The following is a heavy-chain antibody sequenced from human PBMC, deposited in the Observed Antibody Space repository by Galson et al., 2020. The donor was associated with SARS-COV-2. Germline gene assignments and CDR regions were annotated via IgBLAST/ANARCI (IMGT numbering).Heavy chain of an antibody. CDR3: ARDSRDSGWEESFDY. V-gene: IGHV1-18*04. CDR2: ISVYDGKT. J-gene: IGHJ4*02. CDR1: GYIFTSYG. Sequence: ASVKVSCKASGYIFTSYGISWVRQAPGQGLEWMGWISVYDGKTNYAQKFQGRVTMTTDTSTSTAYMDLRSLRSDDTAVYYCARDSRDSGWEESFDYWGQGTLVTVSS. D-gene: IGHD6-19*01.